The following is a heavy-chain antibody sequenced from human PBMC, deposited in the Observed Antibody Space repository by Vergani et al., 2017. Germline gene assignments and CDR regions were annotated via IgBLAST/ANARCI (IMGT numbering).Heavy chain of an antibody. CDR3: ARMGGYDEGNAFRIGYFDS. D-gene: IGHD3-22*01. CDR1: GDSISSGVFY. V-gene: IGHV4-31*03. J-gene: IGHJ4*02. Sequence: QVQLQESGPGLVMPSQTLSLTCSVSGDSISSGVFYWNWIRQHPGKGLEWIGYIYSTGSTHHNPSLRRRINMSVDTSKNQFYLKLNSVTAADTAMYYCARMGGYDEGNAFRIGYFDSWGPGILVTVSS. CDR2: IYSTGST.